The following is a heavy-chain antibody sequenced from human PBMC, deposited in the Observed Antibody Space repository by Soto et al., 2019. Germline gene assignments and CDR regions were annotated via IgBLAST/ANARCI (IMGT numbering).Heavy chain of an antibody. CDR2: IYPSAGST. D-gene: IGHD2-2*01. J-gene: IGHJ6*02. V-gene: IGHV1-46*01. CDR1: VYTFTRYG. Sequence: ASVKVSCKASVYTFTRYGISWVRQAPGQGLEWMGIIYPSAGSTSYAQKFQGRVTMTRDTSTSTVYMELSSLRSEDTAVYYCARRTTTTCAYYAMDVWGQGTTVTVSS. CDR3: ARRTTTTCAYYAMDV.